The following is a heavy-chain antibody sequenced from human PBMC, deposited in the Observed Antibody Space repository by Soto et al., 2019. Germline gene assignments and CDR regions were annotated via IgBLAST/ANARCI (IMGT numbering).Heavy chain of an antibody. V-gene: IGHV3-33*01. CDR2: IWYDASNE. CDR3: AXWNLVGPTIDAFDL. J-gene: IGHJ3*01. D-gene: IGHD1-26*01. Sequence: QVQLVESGGGVVQPGTSLRLSCAASGFTFSSNGMHWVRQAPGKGLEWLAIIWYDASNENYADSVKGRFTISRDNSRNTLYLQMDSLRAEDTAVYYCAXWNLVGPTIDAFDLWGQGTMVTVSS. CDR1: GFTFSSNG.